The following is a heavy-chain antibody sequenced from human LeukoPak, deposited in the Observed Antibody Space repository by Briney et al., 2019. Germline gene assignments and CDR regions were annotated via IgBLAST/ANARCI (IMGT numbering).Heavy chain of an antibody. CDR1: GFTFSSYA. D-gene: IGHD6-13*01. CDR3: ARPRTRAAAGRYYFDY. V-gene: IGHV3-30-3*01. CDR2: ISYDGSNK. J-gene: IGHJ4*02. Sequence: GRSLRLSCAASGFTFSSYAMHWVSQAPGKGLEWVAVISYDGSNKYYADSVKGRFTISRDNSKNTLYLQMNSLRAEDTAVYYCARPRTRAAAGRYYFDYWGQGTLVTVSS.